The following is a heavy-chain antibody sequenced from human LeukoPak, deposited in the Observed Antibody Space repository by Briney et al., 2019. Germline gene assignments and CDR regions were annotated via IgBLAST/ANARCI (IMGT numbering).Heavy chain of an antibody. CDR2: IHYSGST. D-gene: IGHD2-21*02. CDR3: AREEDGVTDDAFDI. CDR1: GGSISHYY. Sequence: SETLSLTCTVSGGSISHYYWSWIRQPPGKDLEWIAYIHYSGSTSSNPSLRSRVTISVDTSNNRFSLNLISVTAADTAVYYCAREEDGVTDDAFDIWGQGTMVTVSS. J-gene: IGHJ3*02. V-gene: IGHV4-59*01.